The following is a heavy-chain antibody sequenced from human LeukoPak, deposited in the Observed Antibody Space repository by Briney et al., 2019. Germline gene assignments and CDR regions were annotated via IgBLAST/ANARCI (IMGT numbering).Heavy chain of an antibody. D-gene: IGHD6-6*01. CDR3: ARARVSGSPSAYDY. CDR1: GFTFSSHW. V-gene: IGHV3-7*05. Sequence: PGGSLRLSCAASGFTFSSHWMSWVRQAPGKGLEWVANIKQDGSEKNHVDSVKGRSTIARDNAKNSLYLQMNSLRAEDTAVYYCARARVSGSPSAYDYWGQGTLVTVSS. CDR2: IKQDGSEK. J-gene: IGHJ4*02.